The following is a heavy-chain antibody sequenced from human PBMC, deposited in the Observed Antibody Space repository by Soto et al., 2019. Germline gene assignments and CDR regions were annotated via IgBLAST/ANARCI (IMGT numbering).Heavy chain of an antibody. V-gene: IGHV3-23*01. CDR1: GFTFSSYA. CDR2: ISGSGGST. Sequence: GGSLRLSCAASGFTFSSYAMSWVRQAPGKGLEWVSAISGSGGSTYYADSVKGRFTISRDNSKNTLYLQMNSLRAEDTAVYYCAKAGGYDFWSGYYHRYSGMDVWGQGTTVTVSS. CDR3: AKAGGYDFWSGYYHRYSGMDV. J-gene: IGHJ6*02. D-gene: IGHD3-3*01.